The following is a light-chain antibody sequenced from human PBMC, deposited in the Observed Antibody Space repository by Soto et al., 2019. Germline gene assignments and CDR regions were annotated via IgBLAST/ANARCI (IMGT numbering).Light chain of an antibody. J-gene: IGKJ4*01. CDR3: QKYTNVPA. CDR2: AAS. CDR1: QGISNY. V-gene: IGKV1-27*01. Sequence: DIQMTQSPSSLSASVGDRVTITCRASQGISNYLAWYQQIPGKVPKLLISAASTLQSAVASRFSGSGSGTDFTLTISSLQAEDVATYYCQKYTNVPAFGGGTKVEIK.